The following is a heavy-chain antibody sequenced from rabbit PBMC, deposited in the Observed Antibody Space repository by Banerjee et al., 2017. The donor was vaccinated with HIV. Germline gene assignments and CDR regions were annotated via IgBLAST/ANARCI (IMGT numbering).Heavy chain of an antibody. CDR2: IYAGSSGTT. Sequence: QSLEESGGGLVKPGASLTLTCTASGFSFNSNYYICWVRQAPGKGLEWIACIYAGSSGTTYYASWAKGRFTISKTSSTTVTLQMTSLTAADTATYFCARYGVGGGDVYSDLWGQGTLVTVS. V-gene: IGHV1S40*01. CDR1: GFSFNSNYY. CDR3: ARYGVGGGDVYSDL. D-gene: IGHD2-1*01. J-gene: IGHJ3*01.